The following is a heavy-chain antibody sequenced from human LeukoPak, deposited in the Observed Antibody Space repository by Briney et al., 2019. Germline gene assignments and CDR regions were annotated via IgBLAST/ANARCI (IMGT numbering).Heavy chain of an antibody. CDR2: INPSGHTT. D-gene: IGHD6-19*01. CDR3: ARRAIGAVAGAFDY. CDR1: GFTFTSYY. J-gene: IGHJ4*02. V-gene: IGHV1-46*01. Sequence: ASVKVSCKASGFTFTSYYMHWVRQAPGQGLEWMGIINPSGHTTNYAQKFQGRVTMTRDTPTSTVYMELSRLRSDDTAVYYCARRAIGAVAGAFDYWGQGTLVTVSS.